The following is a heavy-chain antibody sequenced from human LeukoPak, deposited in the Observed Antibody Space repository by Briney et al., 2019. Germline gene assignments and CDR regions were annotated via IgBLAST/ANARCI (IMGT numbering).Heavy chain of an antibody. V-gene: IGHV4-4*02. J-gene: IGHJ4*02. CDR3: ARSPPYYFDY. Sequence: PSGTLSLTCGVSGGSITNTNYWTWVRQPPGKGLEWIGEVNLQGSTNYNPSLMGRVAISVDKSENHISLQLTSVTAADTAVYYCARSPPYYFDYWGQGTLVTVSS. CDR2: VNLQGST. CDR1: GGSITNTNY.